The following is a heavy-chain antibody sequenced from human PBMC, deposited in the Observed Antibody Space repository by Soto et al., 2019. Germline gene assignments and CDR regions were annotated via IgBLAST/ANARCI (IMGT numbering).Heavy chain of an antibody. D-gene: IGHD2-8*02. CDR1: GYTFTSYY. J-gene: IGHJ6*01. V-gene: IGHV1-46*01. CDR2: INPSGGST. CDR3: AWWRGPGSDYYYGMDV. Sequence: ASVKVSCKASGYTFTSYYMHWVRQAPGQGLEWMGIINPSGGSTSYAQKFQGGVTMTRDTSTSTVYMELSSLRSEDTAVYYCAWWRGPGSDYYYGMDVWGQGTAVTVSS.